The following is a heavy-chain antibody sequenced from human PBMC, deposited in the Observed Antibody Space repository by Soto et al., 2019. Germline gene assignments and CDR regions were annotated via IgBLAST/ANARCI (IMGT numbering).Heavy chain of an antibody. D-gene: IGHD3-22*01. Sequence: QVQLVESGGGVVQPGRSLRLSCEASGFTFTGYAMHWVRQAPGKGLEWVAITSFDERYKFYAASVKGRFTISRDNSTKTLYLQMDSLSPEDTARYFCARDPRGDYDTAAYFDSWGQGALVIVSS. CDR2: TSFDERYK. J-gene: IGHJ4*02. CDR1: GFTFTGYA. CDR3: ARDPRGDYDTAAYFDS. V-gene: IGHV3-30*04.